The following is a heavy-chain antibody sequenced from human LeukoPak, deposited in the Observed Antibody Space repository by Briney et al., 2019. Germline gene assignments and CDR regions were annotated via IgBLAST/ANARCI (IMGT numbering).Heavy chain of an antibody. CDR3: AVGREYCSSTSCYEEVDY. D-gene: IGHD2-2*01. CDR2: IYYRGST. V-gene: IGHV4-31*03. J-gene: IGHJ4*02. Sequence: PSQTLSLTCTVSGGSISSGAYYWSWIRQHPGKGLEWIGYIYYRGSTYHNPSLKSRVTISVDTSKNQFSLKLSSVTAADTAVYYCAVGREYCSSTSCYEEVDYWGQGTLVTVSS. CDR1: GGSISSGAYY.